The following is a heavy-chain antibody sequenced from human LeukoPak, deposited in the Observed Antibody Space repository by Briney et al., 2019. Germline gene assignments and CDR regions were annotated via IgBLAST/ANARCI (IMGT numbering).Heavy chain of an antibody. CDR3: ARDGDYGGNSEPYYYYGMDV. Sequence: GGSLTLSCAASGFTFSSYSMHWVRQALGTGQEWVSYISNISSTIYYADSVKGRFTISRDNAKNSLYLQMNSLRAEDTAVYYCARDGDYGGNSEPYYYYGMDVWGQGTTVTVSS. J-gene: IGHJ6*02. V-gene: IGHV3-48*04. CDR2: ISNISSTI. CDR1: GFTFSSYS. D-gene: IGHD4-23*01.